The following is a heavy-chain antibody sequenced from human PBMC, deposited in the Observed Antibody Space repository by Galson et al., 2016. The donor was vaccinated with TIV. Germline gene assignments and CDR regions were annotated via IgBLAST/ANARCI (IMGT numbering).Heavy chain of an antibody. D-gene: IGHD6-25*01. J-gene: IGHJ4*02. CDR2: LSGGATNT. CDR3: AKDRGYFEGLDH. V-gene: IGHV3-23*01. CDR1: GFRFNEYE. Sequence: SLRLSCAASGFRFNEYEMSWVRQAPGKGLEWVSALSGGATNTYYSDSVKGRFTISGDNSQNKVFLEMDSLRVDDTAVYYCAKDRGYFEGLDHWGPGTLVTVSS.